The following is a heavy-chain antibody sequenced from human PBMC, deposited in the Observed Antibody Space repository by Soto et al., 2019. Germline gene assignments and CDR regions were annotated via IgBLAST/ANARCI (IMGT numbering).Heavy chain of an antibody. CDR2: IIPIFGTA. Sequence: ASVKVSCKASGGTFSSYAISWLRQAPGQGLEWMGGIIPIFGTANYAQKFQGRVTITADESTSTAYMELSSLRSEDTAVYYCARMDKRSTAMVRGYYYGMDVWGQGTTVTVSS. CDR3: ARMDKRSTAMVRGYYYGMDV. D-gene: IGHD5-18*01. J-gene: IGHJ6*02. CDR1: GGTFSSYA. V-gene: IGHV1-69*13.